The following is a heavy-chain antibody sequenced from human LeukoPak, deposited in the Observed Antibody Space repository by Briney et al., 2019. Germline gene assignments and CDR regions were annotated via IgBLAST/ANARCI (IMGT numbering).Heavy chain of an antibody. J-gene: IGHJ3*02. CDR1: GYTFTGYY. CDR3: ARDLAGIWAFDI. Sequence: ASVKVSCKAPGYTFTGYYMHWVRQAPGQGLEWMGWINPNSGGTNYAQKFQGRVTMTRDTSISTAYMELSRLRSDDTAVYYCARDLAGIWAFDIWGQGTMVTVSS. CDR2: INPNSGGT. D-gene: IGHD6-13*01. V-gene: IGHV1-2*02.